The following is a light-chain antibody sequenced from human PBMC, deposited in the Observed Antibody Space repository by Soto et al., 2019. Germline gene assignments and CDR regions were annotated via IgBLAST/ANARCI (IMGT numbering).Light chain of an antibody. CDR1: SSDVGSYNL. CDR2: EGS. Sequence: QSALTQPASVSGSPGQSITISCTGTSSDVGSYNLVSWYQQHPGKAPKLMIYEGSKRPSGVSNRFSGSKSGNTASLTISGLQAEDEGDYYCCSYAGSRVFGGGTKLTVL. J-gene: IGLJ3*02. CDR3: CSYAGSRV. V-gene: IGLV2-23*01.